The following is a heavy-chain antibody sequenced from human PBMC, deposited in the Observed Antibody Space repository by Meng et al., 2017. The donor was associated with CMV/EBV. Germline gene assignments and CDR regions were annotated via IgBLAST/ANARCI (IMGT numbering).Heavy chain of an antibody. CDR1: GFTFDDYG. Sequence: GESLKISCAASGFTFDDYGMSWVRQAPGKGLEWVSGINWNGGSTGYADSVKGRFTISRDNARNSLYLQMNSLRAEDTALYYCARVRLRKHYYYGMDVWGQETTVTVSS. D-gene: IGHD3-16*01. J-gene: IGHJ6*02. CDR3: ARVRLRKHYYYGMDV. CDR2: INWNGGST. V-gene: IGHV3-20*04.